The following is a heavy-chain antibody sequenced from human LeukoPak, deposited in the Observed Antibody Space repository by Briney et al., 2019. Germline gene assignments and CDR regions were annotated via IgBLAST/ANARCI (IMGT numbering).Heavy chain of an antibody. CDR3: VRDFRSADY. Sequence: QSGGSLRLSCAASGFTFSTYCMHWVRQAPGKGPMWVSRICPDGTVTNYAGSVKARFIISRDNARNTVYLQMNSRRVEDTAVYYCVRDFRSADYWGQGTLVTVSS. J-gene: IGHJ4*02. V-gene: IGHV3-74*01. CDR1: GFTFSTYC. CDR2: ICPDGTVT.